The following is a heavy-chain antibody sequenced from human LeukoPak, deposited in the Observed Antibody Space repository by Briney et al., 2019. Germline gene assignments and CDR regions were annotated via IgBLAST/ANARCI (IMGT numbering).Heavy chain of an antibody. D-gene: IGHD6-13*01. CDR1: GFTFSSYS. V-gene: IGHV3-21*01. CDR2: ISSSSSYI. J-gene: IGHJ6*02. CDR3: ARYGGSWSHGVYYYGMDV. Sequence: TGGSLRLSCAASGFTFSSYSMNWVRQAPGKGLEWVSSISSSSSYIYYADSVKGRFTISRDNAKNSLYLQMNSLRAEDTAVYYCARYGGSWSHGVYYYGMDVWGQGTTVTVSS.